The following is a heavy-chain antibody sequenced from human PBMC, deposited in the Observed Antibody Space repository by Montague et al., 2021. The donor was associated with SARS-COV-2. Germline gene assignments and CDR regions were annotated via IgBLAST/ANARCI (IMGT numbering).Heavy chain of an antibody. Sequence: SETLSLTCAVSGGSIKTYIWWSWVRQAPGKGLEWLGEILHSGTANYNPSLKSRVTISVDKSRNEFSLKLSSLTAADTAVYYCARAPRSIATAGTASDYWGQGTLVTVSS. D-gene: IGHD6-13*01. J-gene: IGHJ4*02. V-gene: IGHV4-4*02. CDR1: GGSIKTYIW. CDR2: ILHSGTA. CDR3: ARAPRSIATAGTASDY.